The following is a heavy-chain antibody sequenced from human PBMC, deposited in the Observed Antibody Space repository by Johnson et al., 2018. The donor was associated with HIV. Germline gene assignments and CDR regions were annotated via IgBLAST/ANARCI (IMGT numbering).Heavy chain of an antibody. CDR2: IWYDGSNK. J-gene: IGHJ3*01. CDR1: GFTFSSYG. D-gene: IGHD5-24*01. CDR3: AREGEATIFGVTDAFDC. V-gene: IGHV3-33*01. Sequence: QVQLVESGGGVVQPGRSLRLSCAASGFTFSSYGMHWVRQAPGQGLEWVAVIWYDGSNKYHADSVKGRFTISRDNAKNLIYLQMNSLRADDTAVYYCAREGEATIFGVTDAFDCWGQGTMVTVSS.